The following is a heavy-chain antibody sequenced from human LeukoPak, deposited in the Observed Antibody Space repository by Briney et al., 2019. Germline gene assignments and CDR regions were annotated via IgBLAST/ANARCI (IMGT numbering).Heavy chain of an antibody. D-gene: IGHD2-2*01. CDR2: IYSGGST. CDR3: ARDRRYEYYFDY. Sequence: QPGGSLRLSCAASGFTVSSNYMSWVRQAPGKGLEWVSVIYSGGSTYYADSVKGRFTISRDNSKNTLYLQMNSLRAEDTAVYYCARDRRYEYYFDYWGQGTLVTVSS. CDR1: GFTVSSNY. J-gene: IGHJ4*02. V-gene: IGHV3-53*01.